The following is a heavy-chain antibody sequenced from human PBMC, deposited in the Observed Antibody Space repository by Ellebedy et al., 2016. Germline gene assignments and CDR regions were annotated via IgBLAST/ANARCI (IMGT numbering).Heavy chain of an antibody. V-gene: IGHV3-21*01. Sequence: GGSLRLXCAASAFTFSSYIINWVRQAPGKGLEWVSSISSSSTYIYYADSMKGRVSISRDNARNSLFLQMSSLRAEDTAVYYCARDGGYCSGGNCYPWYFDLWGRGTLVTVSS. CDR1: AFTFSSYI. CDR3: ARDGGYCSGGNCYPWYFDL. CDR2: ISSSSTYI. J-gene: IGHJ2*01. D-gene: IGHD2-15*01.